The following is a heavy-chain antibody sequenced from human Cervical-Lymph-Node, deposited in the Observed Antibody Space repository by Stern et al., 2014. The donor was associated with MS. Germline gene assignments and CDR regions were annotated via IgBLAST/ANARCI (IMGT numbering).Heavy chain of an antibody. CDR3: ATLGVTTGDFDP. Sequence: QVQLAQSGSEVKKPGSSVRVSCKASGGTFSSSGISWVRQAPGQGLEWMGRIIPILSITNYAQNFQGRVTITADKSTSTAYMELSSLRSEDTAVYYCATLGVTTGDFDPWGQGTLVTVSS. V-gene: IGHV1-69*09. CDR2: IIPILSIT. CDR1: GGTFSSSG. D-gene: IGHD4-17*01. J-gene: IGHJ5*02.